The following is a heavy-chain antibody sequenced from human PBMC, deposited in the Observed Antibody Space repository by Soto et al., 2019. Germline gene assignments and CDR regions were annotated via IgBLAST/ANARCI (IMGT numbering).Heavy chain of an antibody. CDR1: GFTFSSFA. Sequence: QVQLVESGGGVVQPGKSLRLSCVASGFTFSSFAMHWVRQAPGKGLEWVALISYDGSDVYYKDSLKGRFTISRDNSKNTLYLQMNSRRAEDSALYFCAKDRTPTYGPADYWGQGTRITVSS. D-gene: IGHD3-16*01. CDR3: AKDRTPTYGPADY. V-gene: IGHV3-30*18. CDR2: ISYDGSDV. J-gene: IGHJ4*02.